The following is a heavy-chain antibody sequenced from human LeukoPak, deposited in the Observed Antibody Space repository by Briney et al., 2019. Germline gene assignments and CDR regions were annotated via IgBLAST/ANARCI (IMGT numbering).Heavy chain of an antibody. CDR2: ISGSGGST. CDR1: GFTFSSYA. CDR3: AKHPNYDFWSGYYTDFDY. Sequence: GGSLRLSCAASGFTFSSYAMSWVRQAPGKGLDWVSAISGSGGSTYYADSVKGRFTISRDNSKNTLYLQMNSLRAEDTAVYYCAKHPNYDFWSGYYTDFDYWGQGTLVTVSS. D-gene: IGHD3-3*01. J-gene: IGHJ4*02. V-gene: IGHV3-23*01.